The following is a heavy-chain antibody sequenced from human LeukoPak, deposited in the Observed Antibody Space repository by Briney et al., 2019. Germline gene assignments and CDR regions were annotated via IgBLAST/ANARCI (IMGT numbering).Heavy chain of an antibody. CDR1: GYTFTSYD. CDR2: MNPNRGNT. Sequence: EASVKVSCKASGYTFTSYDINWVRQATGQGLEWMGWMNPNRGNTGYAQKFQGRVTITRNTSISTAYMELSSLRSEDTAVYYCARSGYSYEDAFDIWGQGTMVTVSS. CDR3: ARSGYSYEDAFDI. J-gene: IGHJ3*02. V-gene: IGHV1-8*03. D-gene: IGHD5-18*01.